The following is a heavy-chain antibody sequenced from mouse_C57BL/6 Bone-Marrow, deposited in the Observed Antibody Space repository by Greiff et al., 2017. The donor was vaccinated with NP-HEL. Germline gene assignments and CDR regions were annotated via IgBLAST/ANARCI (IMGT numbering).Heavy chain of an antibody. CDR3: ARLYDYDDGYYAMDY. CDR1: GYTFTSYW. CDR2: IHPNSGST. D-gene: IGHD2-4*01. Sequence: QVQLQQPGAELVKPGASVKLSCKASGYTFTSYWMHWVKQRPGQGLEWIGMIHPNSGSTNYNEKFKSKATLTVDKSSSTAYMQLSSLTSEDSAVYYCARLYDYDDGYYAMDYWGQGTSVTVSS. V-gene: IGHV1-64*01. J-gene: IGHJ4*01.